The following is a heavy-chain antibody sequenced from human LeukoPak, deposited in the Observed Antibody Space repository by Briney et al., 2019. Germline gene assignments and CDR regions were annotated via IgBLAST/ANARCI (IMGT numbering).Heavy chain of an antibody. Sequence: PSETLSLTCTVSGGSISGDRYYWGWFRQPPGKGPGWIGTIHYSGRVCYSASLQSRAAISVDTSKNRFRLKLNSLTAADKAVYFCARVTRDADWRDYYYMDVWGKGTTVIVSS. CDR3: ARVTRDADWRDYYYMDV. V-gene: IGHV4-39*06. CDR2: IHYSGRV. D-gene: IGHD4-17*01. J-gene: IGHJ6*03. CDR1: GGSISGDRYY.